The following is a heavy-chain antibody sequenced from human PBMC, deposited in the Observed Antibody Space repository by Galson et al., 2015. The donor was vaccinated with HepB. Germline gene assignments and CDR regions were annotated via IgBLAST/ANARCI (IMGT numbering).Heavy chain of an antibody. D-gene: IGHD2-2*01. CDR3: ARVIADIVVVPAAMSYYYYGMDV. CDR1: GFTFSSYA. Sequence: SLRLSCAASGFTFSSYAMHWVRQAPGKGLEWVAVITYDGSNKYYADSVKGRFTISRDNSKNTLYLQMNSLRAEDTAVYYCARVIADIVVVPAAMSYYYYGMDVWGQGTTVTVSS. CDR2: ITYDGSNK. J-gene: IGHJ6*02. V-gene: IGHV3-30-3*01.